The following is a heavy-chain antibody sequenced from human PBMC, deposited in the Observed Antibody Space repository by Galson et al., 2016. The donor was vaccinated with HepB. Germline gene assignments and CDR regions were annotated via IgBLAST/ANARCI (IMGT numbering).Heavy chain of an antibody. CDR3: ARGLNYYDSYYYMDV. Sequence: SLRLSCAASGFTFSNYAMHWVRQAPGKGLEYVSGISSKGGSTYYANSVKGRFTVSRDNSKNTLYLQMGSLRAEDMAVYYCARGLNYYDSYYYMDVGGKGTTVTVSS. D-gene: IGHD3-22*01. CDR1: GFTFSNYA. J-gene: IGHJ6*03. CDR2: ISSKGGST. V-gene: IGHV3-64*01.